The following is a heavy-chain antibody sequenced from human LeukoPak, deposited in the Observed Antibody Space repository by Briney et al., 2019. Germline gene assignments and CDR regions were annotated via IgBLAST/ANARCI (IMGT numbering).Heavy chain of an antibody. Sequence: SDTLSLTCTVSGVSISEYYWSWIRQPPPKGLEWIGWIFGSGDFNFNPSLKSRLSISVDTSNNQFSLKLTSATAADTAVYYCAREKDTGSNHAKIRYDIWGQGAMVTVSS. V-gene: IGHV4-59*01. J-gene: IGHJ3*02. D-gene: IGHD1-26*01. CDR2: IFGSGDF. CDR1: GVSISEYY. CDR3: AREKDTGSNHAKIRYDI.